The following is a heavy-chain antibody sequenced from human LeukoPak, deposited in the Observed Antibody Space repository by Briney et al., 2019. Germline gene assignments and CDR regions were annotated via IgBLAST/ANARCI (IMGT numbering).Heavy chain of an antibody. CDR1: GYSFTSYW. D-gene: IGHD3-22*01. CDR2: IYPGDSDT. Sequence: GESLKISCKGSGYSFTSYWIGWVRQMPGKGLEWMGIIYPGDSDTRYSPSFQGQVTISADKPISTAYLQWSSLKASDTAMYYCARPYYYDSSGYYEWSYWGQGTLVTVSS. J-gene: IGHJ4*02. V-gene: IGHV5-51*01. CDR3: ARPYYYDSSGYYEWSY.